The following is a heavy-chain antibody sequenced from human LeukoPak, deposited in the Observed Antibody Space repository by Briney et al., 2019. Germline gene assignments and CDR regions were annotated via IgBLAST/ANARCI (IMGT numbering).Heavy chain of an antibody. CDR1: GGTFSSYA. Sequence: SVKVSCKASGGTFSSYAISWVRQAPGQGLEWMGGIIPIFGTANYAQKFQGRDTITADESTSTAYMELSSLRSEDTAVYYCTRDSNYDLLTASAFDIWGQGTMVTVSS. CDR2: IIPIFGTA. V-gene: IGHV1-69*13. D-gene: IGHD3-9*01. CDR3: TRDSNYDLLTASAFDI. J-gene: IGHJ3*02.